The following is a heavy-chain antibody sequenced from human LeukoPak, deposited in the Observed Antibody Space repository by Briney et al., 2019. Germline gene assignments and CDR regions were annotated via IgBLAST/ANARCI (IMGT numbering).Heavy chain of an antibody. Sequence: VQPGGSLRLSCAVSGFTFTTYWMGWVRQAPGKGLEWVANIQQDGGAEHYADSVKGRFSISRDNAKNSLYLQLYSLRAEDTAVYYCARDAGYYVHDLWGQGTLVTVSS. V-gene: IGHV3-7*01. CDR1: GFTFTTYW. CDR3: ARDAGYYVHDL. CDR2: IQQDGGAE. J-gene: IGHJ5*02. D-gene: IGHD3-10*02.